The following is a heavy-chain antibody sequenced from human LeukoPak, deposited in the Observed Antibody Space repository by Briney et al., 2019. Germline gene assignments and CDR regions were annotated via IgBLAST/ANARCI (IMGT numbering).Heavy chain of an antibody. Sequence: SVKVSCKASGGTFSNYAINWVRQAPGQGLEWMGGITPIFGTANYAQRFQGRVTVTADESTSTAYMELSSLRSEDTAVYYCARWAGYCSITNCYTAFDYWGQGTLVTVSS. J-gene: IGHJ4*02. D-gene: IGHD2-2*02. CDR1: GGTFSNYA. V-gene: IGHV1-69*01. CDR2: ITPIFGTA. CDR3: ARWAGYCSITNCYTAFDY.